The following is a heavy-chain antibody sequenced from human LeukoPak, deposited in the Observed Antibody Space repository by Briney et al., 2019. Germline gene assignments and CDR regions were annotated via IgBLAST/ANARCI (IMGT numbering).Heavy chain of an antibody. CDR2: LSGSGTST. CDR3: AKAALVRGVIIPYYYYSMDV. CDR1: GFTFSSYA. J-gene: IGHJ6*02. D-gene: IGHD3-10*01. Sequence: GGSLRLSCAASGFTFSSYAMSWVRQAPGKGLEWVSALSGSGTSTYHADSVKGRFTIARDNSKNTLYLQIDSLRTEDTAVYYCAKAALVRGVIIPYYYYSMDVWGQGTTVTVSS. V-gene: IGHV3-23*01.